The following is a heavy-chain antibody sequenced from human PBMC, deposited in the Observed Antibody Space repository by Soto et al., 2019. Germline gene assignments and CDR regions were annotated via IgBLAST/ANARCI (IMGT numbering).Heavy chain of an antibody. CDR2: IVVGSGNT. V-gene: IGHV1-58*01. CDR1: GYTFATHA. Sequence: GAAVKVSCKASGYTFATHALHCVRQAPGQSLEWIGWIVVGSGNTNYAQKFQERVTITRDMSTSTAYMELSSLRSEDTAVYYCAAAVTTFDTTVRYYYYMDVWGKGTTVTVSS. J-gene: IGHJ6*03. CDR3: AAAVTTFDTTVRYYYYMDV. D-gene: IGHD4-17*01.